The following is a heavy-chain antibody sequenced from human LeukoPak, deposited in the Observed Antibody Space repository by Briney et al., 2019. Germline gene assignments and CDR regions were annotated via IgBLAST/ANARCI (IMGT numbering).Heavy chain of an antibody. Sequence: ASVKVSCKASGYTFTNYHMHWVRQAPGQGLEWMGMINPSGGNTRYEQKFQGRVTMTRDTFTSTVYMELSSLRSEDTAVYYCARRKVDSSGHRDAFDIWGQGTMVTVSS. CDR3: ARRKVDSSGHRDAFDI. CDR2: INPSGGNT. V-gene: IGHV1-46*01. CDR1: GYTFTNYH. J-gene: IGHJ3*02. D-gene: IGHD3-22*01.